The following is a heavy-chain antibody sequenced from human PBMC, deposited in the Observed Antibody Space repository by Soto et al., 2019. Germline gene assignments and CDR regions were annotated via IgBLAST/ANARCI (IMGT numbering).Heavy chain of an antibody. Sequence: KQSPTLSLTCAISGDSVSSNSAAWNWIRQSPSRGLEWLGRTYYRSKGYNDYAVSVKSRITINPDTSKNQFSLQLNSVTPEDTAVYYCARARMIGNDFWSGYPDVWGKGTTVTVSS. V-gene: IGHV6-1*01. D-gene: IGHD3-3*01. CDR3: ARARMIGNDFWSGYPDV. CDR1: GDSVSSNSAA. CDR2: TYYRSKGYN. J-gene: IGHJ6*04.